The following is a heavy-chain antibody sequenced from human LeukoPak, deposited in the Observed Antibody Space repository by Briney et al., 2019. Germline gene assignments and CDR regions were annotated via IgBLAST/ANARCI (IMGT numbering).Heavy chain of an antibody. CDR1: GGSISSSNW. D-gene: IGHD3-10*01. CDR3: AALWFGELTPFDY. Sequence: KTSETLSLTCADSGGSISSSNWWSWVRQPPGKGQEWIGEIYHSGSTNYNPSLKSRVTISVDKSKNQFSLKLSSVTAADTAVYYCAALWFGELTPFDYWGQGTLVTVSS. CDR2: IYHSGST. J-gene: IGHJ4*02. V-gene: IGHV4-4*02.